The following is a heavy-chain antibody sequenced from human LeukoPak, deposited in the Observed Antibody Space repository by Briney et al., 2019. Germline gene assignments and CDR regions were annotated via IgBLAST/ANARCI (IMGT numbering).Heavy chain of an antibody. V-gene: IGHV4-34*01. CDR2: INHSGST. CDR1: GGSFSGYY. Sequence: SETLSLTCAVYGGSFSGYYWSWIRQPPGKGLEWIGEINHSGSTNYNPSLKSRVTISVDTSKNQFSLKLSSVTAADTAVYYCARALLWFGDPFDPWAREPWSPSPQ. CDR3: ARALLWFGDPFDP. D-gene: IGHD3-10*01. J-gene: IGHJ5*02.